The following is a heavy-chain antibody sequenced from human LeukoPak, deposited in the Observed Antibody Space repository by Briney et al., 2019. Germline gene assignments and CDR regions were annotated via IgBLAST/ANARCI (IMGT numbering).Heavy chain of an antibody. CDR3: ARVNEGSTSSNYYYYMDV. V-gene: IGHV3-53*01. D-gene: IGHD2-2*01. CDR2: IYSGGST. Sequence: GGSLRLSCAASGFTVSSNYMSWVRQAPGKGLEWVSVIYSGGSTYYADSVKGRFTISRDNSKNTLYLQMNSLRAEDTAVYYCARVNEGSTSSNYYYYMDVWGKGTTVTVSS. J-gene: IGHJ6*03. CDR1: GFTVSSNY.